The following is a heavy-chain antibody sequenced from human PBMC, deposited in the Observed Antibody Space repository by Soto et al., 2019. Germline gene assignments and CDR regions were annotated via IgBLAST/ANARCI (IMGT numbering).Heavy chain of an antibody. V-gene: IGHV3-23*01. CDR3: ARASGESYPGRRVFDS. D-gene: IGHD1-26*01. Sequence: GGSLRLSCAASGFTFSSNAMSWVRQAPGKGLEWVSVITNTGGDTLYADSVKGRFTISRDNSKNTLYLQMNSLRAEDTAIYYCARASGESYPGRRVFDSWGKGTRVSVSS. CDR1: GFTFSSNA. CDR2: ITNTGGDT. J-gene: IGHJ4*02.